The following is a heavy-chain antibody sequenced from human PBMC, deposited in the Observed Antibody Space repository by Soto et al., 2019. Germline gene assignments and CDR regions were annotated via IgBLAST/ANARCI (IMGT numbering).Heavy chain of an antibody. V-gene: IGHV3-23*01. CDR2: ISGSGGST. D-gene: IGHD6-13*01. Sequence: GGSLRLSCAASGFTVSSNYMSWVRQAPGKGLEWVSAISGSGGSTYYADSVKGRFTISRDNSKNTLYLQMNSLRAEDTAVYYCAKGVAAAGPPSNFHYYYYGMDVWGQGTTVTVSS. CDR3: AKGVAAAGPPSNFHYYYYGMDV. CDR1: GFTVSSNY. J-gene: IGHJ6*02.